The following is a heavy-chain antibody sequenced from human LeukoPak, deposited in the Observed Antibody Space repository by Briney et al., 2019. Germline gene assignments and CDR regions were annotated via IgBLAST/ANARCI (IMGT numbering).Heavy chain of an antibody. Sequence: SETLSLTCSVSGGPISPYYWSWLRQPPGKRLEWIGYISHSGITDYNPSLKSRVTLSVDTSKNHFSLKLSSVTAADTPVYYCARQSSTGGFNGYHVWYFDLWGRGPLVPVSS. V-gene: IGHV4-59*08. D-gene: IGHD5-12*01. CDR3: ARQSSTGGFNGYHVWYFDL. J-gene: IGHJ2*01. CDR2: ISHSGIT. CDR1: GGPISPYY.